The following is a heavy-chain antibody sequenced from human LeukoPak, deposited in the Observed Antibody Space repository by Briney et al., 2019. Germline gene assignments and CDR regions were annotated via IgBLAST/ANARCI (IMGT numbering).Heavy chain of an antibody. Sequence: GASVKVSCKASGYTFTGYYMHWVRQAPGQGLEWMGWINPNSGGTNYAQKFQGRVTMTRDTSISTAYMELRSLRSDDTAVYYCARDRTVIAAATGYMDVWGKGTTVTVSS. CDR1: GYTFTGYY. D-gene: IGHD6-13*01. V-gene: IGHV1-2*02. J-gene: IGHJ6*03. CDR2: INPNSGGT. CDR3: ARDRTVIAAATGYMDV.